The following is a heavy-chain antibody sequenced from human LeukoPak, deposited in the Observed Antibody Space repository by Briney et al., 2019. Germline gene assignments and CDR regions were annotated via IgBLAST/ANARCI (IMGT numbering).Heavy chain of an antibody. CDR3: ARAKFDSRGYYYRGFDI. J-gene: IGHJ3*02. CDR1: GFIFSDYY. V-gene: IGHV3-11*04. D-gene: IGHD3-22*01. CDR2: ITDSGSKI. Sequence: PGGSLRLSCAASGFIFSDYYMGWIRQAPGRGLEWISYITDSGSKIYYTDSVKGRFTVSRDNAKKSLYLQMNSLRAEDTAVYYCARAKFDSRGYYYRGFDIWGQGTMVTVSS.